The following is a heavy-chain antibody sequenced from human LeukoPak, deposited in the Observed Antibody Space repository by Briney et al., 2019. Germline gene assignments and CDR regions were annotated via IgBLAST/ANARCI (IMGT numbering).Heavy chain of an antibody. CDR3: ARARPHYYDSSGYYY. CDR2: ISSSSSYI. D-gene: IGHD3-22*01. J-gene: IGHJ4*02. V-gene: IGHV3-21*01. Sequence: GGSLRLSCAASGFTFSSYSMNWVRQAPGKGLEWVSSISSSSSYIYYADSVKGRFTISRDNAKNSLYLQMNSLRAEDTAVYYCARARPHYYDSSGYYYWGQGTLVTVSS. CDR1: GFTFSSYS.